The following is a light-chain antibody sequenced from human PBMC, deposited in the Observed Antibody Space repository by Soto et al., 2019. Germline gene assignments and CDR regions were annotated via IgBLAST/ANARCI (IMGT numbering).Light chain of an antibody. CDR3: QQYNSYPVT. CDR2: KAS. J-gene: IGKJ2*01. CDR1: QSISSG. Sequence: DIQMTQSPSTLSASVGDRVTITCRASQSISSGLAWYQQKPGKAPKVLIYKASSLESGVPSRFSGSGSGTEFTLTISSLQPDDFVTYYCQQYNSYPVTFGQGTKLEIK. V-gene: IGKV1-5*03.